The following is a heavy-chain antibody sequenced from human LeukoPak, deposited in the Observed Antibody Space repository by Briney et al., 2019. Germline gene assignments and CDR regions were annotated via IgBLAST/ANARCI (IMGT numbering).Heavy chain of an antibody. CDR3: ARGPSGNYDFWSGYTRLHYYYYMDV. J-gene: IGHJ6*03. CDR2: SNRSGST. V-gene: IGHV4-34*01. CDR1: GGSFSGYY. D-gene: IGHD3-3*01. Sequence: SETLSLTCAVYGGSFSGYYWSWIRQPPGKGLEWIGESNRSGSTNYNPSLKSRVTISVDTSKNQFSLKLSSVTAADTAVHYCARGPSGNYDFWSGYTRLHYYYYMDVWGKGTTVTVSS.